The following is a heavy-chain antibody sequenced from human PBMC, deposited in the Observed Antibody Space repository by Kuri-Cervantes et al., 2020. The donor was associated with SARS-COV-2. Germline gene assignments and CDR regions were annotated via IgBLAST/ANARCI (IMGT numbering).Heavy chain of an antibody. CDR2: IIPIFGTA. D-gene: IGHD4-17*01. J-gene: IGHJ6*02. CDR1: VGTFSSYA. V-gene: IGHV1-69*13. Sequence: SVKVSCKASVGTFSSYAISWVRQAPGQGLEGMGGIIPIFGTANYEQKFQGRVTITADESTSTAYMELSSLRSEDTAGYYCARVEEYGASYYYYYGMDVWGQGTTVTVSS. CDR3: ARVEEYGASYYYYYGMDV.